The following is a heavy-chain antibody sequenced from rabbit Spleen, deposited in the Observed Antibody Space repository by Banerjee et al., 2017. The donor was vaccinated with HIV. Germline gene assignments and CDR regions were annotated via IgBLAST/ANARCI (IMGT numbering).Heavy chain of an antibody. CDR1: GFSFSSSYD. CDR3: ARDTSSSFSSYGMDL. CDR2: IYTGSSGST. D-gene: IGHD1-1*01. J-gene: IGHJ6*01. V-gene: IGHV1S40*01. Sequence: QSLEESGGDLVKPGASLTLTCTASGFSFSSSYDMCWVRQAPGKGLEWNGIIYTGSSGSTYYASWAKGRFTISKTSSTTVTLQMIRLTAADTATYFCARDTSSSFSSYGMDLWGPGTLVTVS.